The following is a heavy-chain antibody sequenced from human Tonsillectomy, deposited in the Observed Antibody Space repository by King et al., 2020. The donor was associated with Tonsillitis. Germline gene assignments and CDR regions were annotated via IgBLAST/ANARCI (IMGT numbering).Heavy chain of an antibody. D-gene: IGHD3-10*01. CDR2: IIPIFGKI. Sequence: VQLVESGAEVKKPGSSVKVSCTAPGGTFSTYAITWVRQAPGQGLEWMGAIIPIFGKINYAQKFHGRVTITADESTSIAYMELSSLRSDDTAVYYCARDATFYGSGSHAFDIWGQGTMVTVSS. V-gene: IGHV1-69*01. CDR1: GGTFSTYA. J-gene: IGHJ3*02. CDR3: ARDATFYGSGSHAFDI.